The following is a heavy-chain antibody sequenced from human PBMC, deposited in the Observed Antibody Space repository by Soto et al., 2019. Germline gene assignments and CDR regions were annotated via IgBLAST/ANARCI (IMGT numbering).Heavy chain of an antibody. CDR1: GFTFSNYA. Sequence: QVQLVESGGGVVQPGTSLTLSCAASGFTFSNYAMHWVRQAPGKGLEWVAAISFDGTRYYADSVKGRSTISRDSARKTVFLQTSGLTVHDTALYYCTRGRTLPSMTTGDQPLDIWGQGKMVTVS. D-gene: IGHD3-16*01. CDR3: TRGRTLPSMTTGDQPLDI. J-gene: IGHJ3*02. CDR2: ISFDGTR. V-gene: IGHV3-30*03.